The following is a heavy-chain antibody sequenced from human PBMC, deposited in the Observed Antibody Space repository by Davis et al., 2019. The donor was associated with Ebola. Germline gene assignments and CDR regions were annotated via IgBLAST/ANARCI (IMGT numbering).Heavy chain of an antibody. Sequence: PSETLSLTCTVSGGSISSYYWSWIRQPAGKGLEWIGRIYTSGSTNYNPSLKSRVTMSVDTSKNQFSLKLSSVTAADTAVYYCAREYFWSGYYNSGAFDIWGQGTMVTVSS. CDR3: AREYFWSGYYNSGAFDI. J-gene: IGHJ3*02. D-gene: IGHD3-3*01. V-gene: IGHV4-4*07. CDR1: GGSISSYY. CDR2: IYTSGST.